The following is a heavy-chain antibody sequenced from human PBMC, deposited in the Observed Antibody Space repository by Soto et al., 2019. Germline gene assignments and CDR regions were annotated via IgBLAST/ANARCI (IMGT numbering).Heavy chain of an antibody. J-gene: IGHJ4*02. CDR3: SSSRRPRVSDY. Sequence: KTSETLSLTCAVYGGSFSGYSWSWIRQPPGKGLEWIGEINLGGSSNYNPSLKSRVTISADTSKNQFSLKLSSVTAADTAVYYCSSSRRPRVSDYWGQGTLVTVSS. D-gene: IGHD3-16*01. CDR1: GGSFSGYS. V-gene: IGHV4-34*01. CDR2: INLGGSS.